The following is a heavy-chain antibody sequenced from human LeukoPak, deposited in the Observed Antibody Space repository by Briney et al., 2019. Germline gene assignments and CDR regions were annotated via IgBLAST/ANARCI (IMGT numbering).Heavy chain of an antibody. Sequence: TGGPLRLSCAASGFTFSDYYMSWIRQAPGEGLEWVSYISSCCSTIYYADSVKGRFPISRDNDKNSLYLQMNSLGAEDTAAYYCAREGSTMIVVGDYFDCWGQGTMVSVSS. V-gene: IGHV3-11*01. J-gene: IGHJ4*02. CDR1: GFTFSDYY. CDR3: AREGSTMIVVGDYFDC. D-gene: IGHD3-22*01. CDR2: ISSCCSTI.